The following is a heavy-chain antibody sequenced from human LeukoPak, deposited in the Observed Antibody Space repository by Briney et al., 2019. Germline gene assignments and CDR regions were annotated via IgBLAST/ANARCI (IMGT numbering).Heavy chain of an antibody. J-gene: IGHJ4*02. V-gene: IGHV4-59*01. CDR3: ARDQGGAYSSSWFDY. CDR2: IHYSGST. Sequence: PSETLSLTCTVSGGSINSYYWSWIRQPPGRGLEWVGSIHYSGSTSYNPSLRSRVTISVDKSKNQFFLKLSSVTATDTAVYYCARDQGGAYSSSWFDYWGQGTLVTVSS. D-gene: IGHD6-13*01. CDR1: GGSINSYY.